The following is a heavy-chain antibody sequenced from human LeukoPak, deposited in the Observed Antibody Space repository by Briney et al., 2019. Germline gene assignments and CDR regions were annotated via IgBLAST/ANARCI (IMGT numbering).Heavy chain of an antibody. CDR2: IYSGGST. V-gene: IGHV3-53*01. J-gene: IGHJ4*02. CDR1: GFTVSSNY. CDR3: AKASFWSGYPY. D-gene: IGHD3-3*01. Sequence: GGSLRLSCAASGFTVSSNYMSWVRQAPGKGLEWVSVIYSGGSTYYADSVKGRFTISRDNSKNTLYLQVNSLRAEDTAVYYCAKASFWSGYPYRGQGTLVTVSS.